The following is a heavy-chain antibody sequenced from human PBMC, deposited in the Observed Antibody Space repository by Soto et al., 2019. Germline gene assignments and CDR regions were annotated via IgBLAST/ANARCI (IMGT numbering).Heavy chain of an antibody. CDR1: GGSISSYY. V-gene: IGHV4-59*01. CDR3: ARDSRSGIPDY. J-gene: IGHJ4*02. Sequence: QVQLQESGPGLVKPSETLSLTCTVSGGSISSYYWSWIRQPPGKGLEWIGYIYYSGSTNYNPSLKSXXTXSXATAKNQVSLKLSSVTAAVAAVYYWARDSRSGIPDYWGQGTLVTVSS. CDR2: IYYSGST.